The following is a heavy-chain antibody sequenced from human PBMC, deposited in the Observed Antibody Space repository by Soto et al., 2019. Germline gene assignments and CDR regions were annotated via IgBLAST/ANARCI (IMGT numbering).Heavy chain of an antibody. V-gene: IGHV1-24*01. CDR3: AVHYDHVWEPFHY. CDR1: GYTLTELS. Sequence: ASVKVSCKVSGYTLTELSMHWVRQAPGKGLEWMGGFDPEDGETIYAQKSQGRVTMTEDTPTDTAYMELSSLKSEDTAVYYCAVHYDHVWEPFHYWGQGTMVTVSS. J-gene: IGHJ4*02. CDR2: FDPEDGET. D-gene: IGHD3-16*01.